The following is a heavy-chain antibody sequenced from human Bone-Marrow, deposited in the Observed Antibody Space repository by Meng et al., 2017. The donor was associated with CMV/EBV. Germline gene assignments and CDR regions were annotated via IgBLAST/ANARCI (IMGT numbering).Heavy chain of an antibody. CDR3: ARGDYYGSGRLLYYYGMDV. Sequence: ASVKVSCKTSGYSFISYGISWVRQAPGQGLEWMGWMSTFNGNTNFAQKFQGRVTMTTDTSTSTVYMELRSLRSDDTAVYYSARGDYYGSGRLLYYYGMDVWGQGNTVTVSS. D-gene: IGHD3-10*01. J-gene: IGHJ6*02. V-gene: IGHV1-18*01. CDR1: GYSFISYG. CDR2: MSTFNGNT.